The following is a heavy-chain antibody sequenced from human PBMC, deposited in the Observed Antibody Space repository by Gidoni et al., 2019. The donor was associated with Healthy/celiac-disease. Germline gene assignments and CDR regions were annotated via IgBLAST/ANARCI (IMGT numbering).Heavy chain of an antibody. CDR3: ARLIVGSGSYIGYYGMDV. Sequence: QLQLQESGPGLVKPSETLSLTCTVSGGSISSSSYYWGWIRQPPGKGLEWIGSIYDSGSTYYNPSLKSRVTISVDTSKTQFSLKLSSVTAADTAVYYCARLIVGSGSYIGYYGMDVWGQGTTVTVSS. CDR2: IYDSGST. V-gene: IGHV4-39*01. D-gene: IGHD3-10*01. CDR1: GGSISSSSYY. J-gene: IGHJ6*02.